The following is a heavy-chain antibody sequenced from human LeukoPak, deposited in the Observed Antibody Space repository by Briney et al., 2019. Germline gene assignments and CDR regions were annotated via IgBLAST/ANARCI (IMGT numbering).Heavy chain of an antibody. V-gene: IGHV1-2*02. CDR2: INPNSGGT. J-gene: IGHJ4*02. CDR1: GYTFTSYD. CDR3: ARGPDYGDYGHYFDY. D-gene: IGHD4-17*01. Sequence: ASVKVSCKASGYTFTSYDINWVRQATGQGLEWMGWINPNSGGTNYAQKFQGRVTMTRDTSISTAYMELSRLRSDDTAVYYCARGPDYGDYGHYFDYWGQGTLVTVSS.